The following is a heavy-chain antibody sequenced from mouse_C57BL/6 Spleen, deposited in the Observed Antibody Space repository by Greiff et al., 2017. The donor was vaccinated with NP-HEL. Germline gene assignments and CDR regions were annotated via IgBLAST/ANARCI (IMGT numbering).Heavy chain of an antibody. D-gene: IGHD1-1*01. CDR3: ARSRTGSEEYIDV. V-gene: IGHV1-52*01. CDR1: GYTFTSYW. Sequence: VQLQQSGAELVRPGSSVKLSCKASGYTFTSYWMHWVKQRPIQGLEWIGNIYPFDSETHYNQKFKDKATLTVDQSSSTGYMQLRSLTSEDSAVYVCARSRTGSEEYIDVWGTGTTVTVSS. J-gene: IGHJ1*03. CDR2: IYPFDSET.